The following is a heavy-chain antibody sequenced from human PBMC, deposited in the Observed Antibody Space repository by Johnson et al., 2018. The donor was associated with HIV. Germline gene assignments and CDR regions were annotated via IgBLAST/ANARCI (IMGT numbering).Heavy chain of an antibody. CDR1: GLTLSSYD. D-gene: IGHD1-26*01. J-gene: IGHJ3*01. V-gene: IGHV3-13*01. CDR3: VRVAKSGSYYRDAFDV. Sequence: VQVLESGGDLVQPGGSLRLSCVASGLTLSSYDMHWVRQATGKGLEWVSAIGSAGDTHYAGSVKGRFTISRANEKNSLYLHMNSLEAGDTAVYYCVRVAKSGSYYRDAFDVWGQGTLVTVSS. CDR2: IGSAGDT.